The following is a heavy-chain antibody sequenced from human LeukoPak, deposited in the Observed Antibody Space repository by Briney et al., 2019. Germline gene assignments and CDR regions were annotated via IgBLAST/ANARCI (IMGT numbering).Heavy chain of an antibody. CDR3: ASIEGFPVFYFDY. J-gene: IGHJ4*02. V-gene: IGHV4-38-2*02. CDR1: GYSISSGYY. Sequence: RASETLSLTCTVSGYSISSGYYWGWIRQPPGKGLEWIGSIYHSGSTYYNPSLKSRVTISVDRSKNQFSLKLSSVTAADTAVYYCASIEGFPVFYFDYWGQGTLVTVSS. D-gene: IGHD2-15*01. CDR2: IYHSGST.